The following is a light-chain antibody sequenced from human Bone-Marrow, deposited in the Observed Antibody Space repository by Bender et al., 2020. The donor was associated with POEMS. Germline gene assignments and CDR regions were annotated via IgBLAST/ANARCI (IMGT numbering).Light chain of an antibody. CDR1: SSDVGGYHY. V-gene: IGLV2-14*03. CDR3: LSYTSDSTLYV. CDR2: DVS. Sequence: QSALTQPASVSGSPGQSITISCTGTSSDVGGYHYVSWYRQHPGEAPKLLIYDVSHRPSGISSRFSGSSSGITASLTISGLQAEDEADYYCLSYTSDSTLYVFGTGTKVSVL. J-gene: IGLJ1*01.